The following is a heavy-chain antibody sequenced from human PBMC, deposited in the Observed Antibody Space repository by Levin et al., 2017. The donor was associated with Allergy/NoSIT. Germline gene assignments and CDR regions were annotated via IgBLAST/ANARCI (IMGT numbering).Heavy chain of an antibody. CDR1: GFTLSGYW. CDR2: IKGDGALT. J-gene: IGHJ5*02. V-gene: IGHV3-74*01. Sequence: GGSLRLSCAASGFTLSGYWMHWVRQAPGKGPVWVSRIKGDGALTYYADSVRGRFTVSIDNAKNTLYLQMSTLRVEDTAVYYCARSDWFDPWGQGTLVTVSS. CDR3: ARSDWFDP.